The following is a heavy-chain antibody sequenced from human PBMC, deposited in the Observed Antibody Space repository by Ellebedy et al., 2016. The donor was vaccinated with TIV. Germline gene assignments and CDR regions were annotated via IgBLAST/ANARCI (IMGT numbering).Heavy chain of an antibody. CDR3: AREGPRGASDAFDI. Sequence: GGSLRLSXAASGFTFSSYAIHWVRQAPGKGLEWVAALSFDGTSKYYAEFVKGRFTISSDNSKTTLFLQLDSLRAEDTALYYCAREGPRGASDAFDIWGQGSMVIVSS. D-gene: IGHD4/OR15-4a*01. CDR1: GFTFSSYA. J-gene: IGHJ3*02. V-gene: IGHV3-30-3*01. CDR2: LSFDGTSK.